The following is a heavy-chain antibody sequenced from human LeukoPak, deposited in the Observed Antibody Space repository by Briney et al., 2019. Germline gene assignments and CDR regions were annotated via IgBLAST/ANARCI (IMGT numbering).Heavy chain of an antibody. CDR2: IIPIFGTA. D-gene: IGHD2-2*01. V-gene: IGHV1-69*06. CDR1: VCTFSSYA. Sequence: SEKVSCKASVCTFSSYAISWVRQAPGQGLAWMGGIIPIFGTANYAQKFQGRVTITADKSTSTAYMELSSLRSEDTAAYYCARAEAGDIVVVPAATGAHYYYGMDVWGKGTKVTVSS. J-gene: IGHJ6*04. CDR3: ARAEAGDIVVVPAATGAHYYYGMDV.